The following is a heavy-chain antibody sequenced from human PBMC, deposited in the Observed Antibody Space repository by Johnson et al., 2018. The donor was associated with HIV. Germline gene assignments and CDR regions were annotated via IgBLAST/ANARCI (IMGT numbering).Heavy chain of an antibody. CDR1: GFTFSNYG. CDR3: ATGFGPAFEM. V-gene: IGHV3-30*03. J-gene: IGHJ3*02. Sequence: QVQLVESGGGVVQPGRSLRLSCAASGFTFSNYGMHWVRQAPGKGLEWVAVISYDGSNKYYADSVKGRFTISRDNSKNTLYLQMNSLKTEDTAVYYCATGFGPAFEMWGQGTMVTVSS. CDR2: ISYDGSNK. D-gene: IGHD3-16*01.